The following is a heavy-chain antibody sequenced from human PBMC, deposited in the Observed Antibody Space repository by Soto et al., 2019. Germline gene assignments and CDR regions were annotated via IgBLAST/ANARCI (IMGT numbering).Heavy chain of an antibody. CDR2: VYYMGST. D-gene: IGHD3-9*01. V-gene: IGHV4-59*08. Sequence: PSETLSLTCTFSGGSISHFYLSWIRQPPGKGLEGIGYVYYMGSTSYNPSLQRRVTFSADSSRGQFSLRLNSVTAADTAVYYCARTVLGPDLLADSFVDYYYYMAVWGQGTTVTVSS. CDR1: GGSISHFY. J-gene: IGHJ6*03. CDR3: ARTVLGPDLLADSFVDYYYYMAV.